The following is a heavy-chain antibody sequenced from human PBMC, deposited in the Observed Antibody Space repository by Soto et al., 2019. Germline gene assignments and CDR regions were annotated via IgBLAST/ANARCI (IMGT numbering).Heavy chain of an antibody. CDR1: GFTFNGAW. V-gene: IGHV3-15*01. D-gene: IGHD3-9*01. Sequence: GSLRLSCVASGFTFNGAWMSWVRQAPGRGLEWVGLIKSQTDGGAVDYAAPVKGRFTISRDDSKNTLYLQMDSLKTEDTAMXXXXXXLPXDXYPYSSWGQGNLVTVSS. CDR2: IKSQTDGGAV. CDR3: XXXLPXDXYPYSS. J-gene: IGHJ5*02.